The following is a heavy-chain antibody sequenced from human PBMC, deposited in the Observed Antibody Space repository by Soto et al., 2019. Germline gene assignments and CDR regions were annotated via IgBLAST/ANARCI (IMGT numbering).Heavy chain of an antibody. Sequence: PGGSLRLSCSASGFTFNTHGMHWGRQSPGKGLEWVSYISYSGNKYYADSVQGRFTISRDDSKNTVFLQINSLRTEDTAVYYCAKRPLAGSGWTFDYWGQGTSVTVSS. J-gene: IGHJ4*02. D-gene: IGHD6-19*01. CDR2: ISYSGNK. V-gene: IGHV3-30*02. CDR3: AKRPLAGSGWTFDY. CDR1: GFTFNTHG.